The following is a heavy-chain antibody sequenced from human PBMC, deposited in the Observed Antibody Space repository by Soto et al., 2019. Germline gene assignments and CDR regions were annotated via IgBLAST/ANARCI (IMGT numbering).Heavy chain of an antibody. J-gene: IGHJ6*02. V-gene: IGHV3-23*01. CDR3: ARDPRYCSSTSCYRRSYYYYGMDV. CDR2: LTRGGTS. Sequence: EVHLLESGGGLVQPGGSLRLSCAASGFTFSDYSMSWVRQTPERGLEWVSTLTRGGTSYYADSVQGRFTVSRDNAKNTMYLQMNSLRAEDTAVYYCARDPRYCSSTSCYRRSYYYYGMDVWCQGTTVTVS. CDR1: GFTFSDYS. D-gene: IGHD2-2*02.